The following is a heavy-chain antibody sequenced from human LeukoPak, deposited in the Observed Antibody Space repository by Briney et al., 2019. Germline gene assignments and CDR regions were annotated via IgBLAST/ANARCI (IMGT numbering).Heavy chain of an antibody. CDR3: ARLETVSGANYFDH. D-gene: IGHD2-15*01. Sequence: SETLSLTCSISGASITSGTYFWTWVRQPPGKGLEWIGSIIYSGTTYYTASLKSRVTISVDTSKTQYSLSLTLVTAADTAVYFCARLETVSGANYFDHWGQGALVTVSS. CDR1: GASITSGTYF. V-gene: IGHV4-39*01. J-gene: IGHJ4*02. CDR2: IIYSGTT.